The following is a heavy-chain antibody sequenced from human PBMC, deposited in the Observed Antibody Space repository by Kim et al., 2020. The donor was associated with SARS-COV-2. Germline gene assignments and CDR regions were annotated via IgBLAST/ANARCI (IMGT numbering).Heavy chain of an antibody. J-gene: IGHJ6*02. V-gene: IGHV3-23*05. CDR3: AKLMTTSSYSAMDV. D-gene: IGHD2-2*01. Sequence: YADSVGGRFTISRDKSMNTLSLQMNSLRADDTAVYYCAKLMTTSSYSAMDVWGQGTTVTVSS.